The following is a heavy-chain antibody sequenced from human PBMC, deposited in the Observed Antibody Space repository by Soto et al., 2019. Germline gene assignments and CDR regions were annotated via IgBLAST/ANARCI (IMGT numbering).Heavy chain of an antibody. Sequence: VQLVESGGGLVQPGGSLRLSCAASGFTFSSYWMSWVRQAPGKGLEWVANIKQDGSEKYYVDSVKGRFTISRDNAKNSLYLQMNSLRAEDTAVYYCARVLRFLEWATFDYWGQGTLVTVSS. J-gene: IGHJ4*02. V-gene: IGHV3-7*01. CDR1: GFTFSSYW. CDR2: IKQDGSEK. CDR3: ARVLRFLEWATFDY. D-gene: IGHD3-3*01.